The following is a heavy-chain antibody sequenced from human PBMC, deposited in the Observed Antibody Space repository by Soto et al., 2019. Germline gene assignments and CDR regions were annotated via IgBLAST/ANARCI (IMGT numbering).Heavy chain of an antibody. J-gene: IGHJ4*02. CDR1: GFTFSSYS. Sequence: PGGSLRLSCAASGFTFSSYSMNWVRQAPGKGLEWVSSISSSSSYIYYADSVKGRFTISRDNAKNSLYLQMNSLRAEDTAVYYCARDGEYSGYDSSVYFDYWGQGTLVTVSS. CDR2: ISSSSSYI. V-gene: IGHV3-21*01. CDR3: ARDGEYSGYDSSVYFDY. D-gene: IGHD5-12*01.